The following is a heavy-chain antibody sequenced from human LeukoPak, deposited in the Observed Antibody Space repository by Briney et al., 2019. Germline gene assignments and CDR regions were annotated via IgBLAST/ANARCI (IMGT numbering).Heavy chain of an antibody. CDR3: ARDGWLRLDYYGMDV. V-gene: IGHV4-59*01. CDR2: IYYSGST. CDR1: GGSISSYY. J-gene: IGHJ6*02. D-gene: IGHD5-12*01. Sequence: ASETLSLTCTVSGGSISSYYWSWIRQPPGKGPEWIGYIYYSGSTNYNPSLKSRVTISVDTSKNQFSLKLSSVTAADTAVYYCARDGWLRLDYYGMDVWGQGTTVTVSS.